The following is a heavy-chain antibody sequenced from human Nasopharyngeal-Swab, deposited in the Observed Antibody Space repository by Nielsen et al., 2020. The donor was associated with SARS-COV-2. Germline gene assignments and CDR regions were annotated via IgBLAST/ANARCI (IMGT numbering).Heavy chain of an antibody. Sequence: GESLKISCAASGFIFSASAIHWVRQASGKGLEWVGRIGDKEHNYATTYGASVQGGFTISRDDSKNTAFLQMDGLKTEDTALYYCTTDFYFDYWGQGALVTVSS. CDR2: IGDKEHNYAT. J-gene: IGHJ4*02. V-gene: IGHV3-73*01. CDR1: GFIFSASA. CDR3: TTDFYFDY.